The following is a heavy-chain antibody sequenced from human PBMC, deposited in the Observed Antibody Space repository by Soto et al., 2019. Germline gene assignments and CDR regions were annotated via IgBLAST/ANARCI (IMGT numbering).Heavy chain of an antibody. CDR2: VFSDGTT. CDR1: GASISSGSYY. J-gene: IGHJ4*02. D-gene: IGHD1-26*01. CDR3: ARQGECGSTRGYGY. Sequence: QLQLQESGPGLVKPSETLSLTCTVSGASISSGSYYWGWVRQPPGKGLEWIANVFSDGTTYYSPSLNSRVTISVDTSKNQFSLRLRSVPTADTAVYYCARQGECGSTRGYGYWGQGTLVTVSS. V-gene: IGHV4-39*01.